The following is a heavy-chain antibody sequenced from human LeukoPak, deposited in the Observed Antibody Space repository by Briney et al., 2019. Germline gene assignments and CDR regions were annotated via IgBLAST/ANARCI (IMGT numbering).Heavy chain of an antibody. CDR2: ISYDGSNK. J-gene: IGHJ4*02. D-gene: IGHD3-22*01. CDR3: AKDIVSSYYDSSGYWN. V-gene: IGHV3-30*18. Sequence: GGSLRLSCAASGFTFSSYGMHWVRQAPGKGLEWVAVISYDGSNKYYADSMKGRFTISRDNSKKSLYLQMNGLRAEDTAVYYCAKDIVSSYYDSSGYWNWGQGTLVTVSS. CDR1: GFTFSSYG.